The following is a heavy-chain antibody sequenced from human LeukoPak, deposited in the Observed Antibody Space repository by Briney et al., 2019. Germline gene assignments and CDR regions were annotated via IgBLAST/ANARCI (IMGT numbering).Heavy chain of an antibody. Sequence: GRSLRLSCAASGFTFSSYAMHWVRQAPGQGLEWMGIINPSGGSTSYAQKFQGRVTMTRDMSTSTDYMELSSLRSEDTAVYYCARDNSVEDTAWWFDPWGQGTLVTVSS. CDR1: GFTFSSYA. J-gene: IGHJ5*02. V-gene: IGHV1-46*01. CDR2: INPSGGST. D-gene: IGHD4-23*01. CDR3: ARDNSVEDTAWWFDP.